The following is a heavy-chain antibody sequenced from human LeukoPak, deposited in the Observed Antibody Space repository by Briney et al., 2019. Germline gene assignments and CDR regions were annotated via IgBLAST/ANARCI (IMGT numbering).Heavy chain of an antibody. V-gene: IGHV3-7*01. D-gene: IGHD3-3*01. Sequence: PGGSLRLSCAASGFSFSSYNMNWVRQAPGKGLEWVANIKQDGSEKYYVDSVKGRFTISRDNAKNSLYLQMNSLRAEDTAVYYCAREAYYDFWSGYFFDYWGQGTLVTVSS. J-gene: IGHJ4*02. CDR3: AREAYYDFWSGYFFDY. CDR2: IKQDGSEK. CDR1: GFSFSSYN.